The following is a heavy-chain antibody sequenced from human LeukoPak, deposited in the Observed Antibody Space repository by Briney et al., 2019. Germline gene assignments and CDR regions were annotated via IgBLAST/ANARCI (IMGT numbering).Heavy chain of an antibody. V-gene: IGHV3-23*01. CDR2: ISGSGGST. CDR1: GFTFSSYA. Sequence: GGSLRLSCAASGFTFSSYAMSWVRQAPGKGLEWVSSISGSGGSTYYADSVKGRFTISRDNAKNSLYLQMNSLRAEDTAVYYCARDRRYYGMDVWGQGTTVTVSS. CDR3: ARDRRYYGMDV. J-gene: IGHJ6*02.